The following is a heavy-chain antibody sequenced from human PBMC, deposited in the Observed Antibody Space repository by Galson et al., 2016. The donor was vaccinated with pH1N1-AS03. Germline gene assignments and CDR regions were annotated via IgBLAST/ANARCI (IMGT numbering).Heavy chain of an antibody. J-gene: IGHJ5*02. D-gene: IGHD3-16*01. CDR1: TFIARSNY. CDR2: IYHGEAGTS. V-gene: IGHV3-53*01. CDR3: ATDRFGEPTT. Sequence: SLRLSCAGSTFIARSNYMSWVRQAPGKGLEWVSVIYHGEAGTSYYADSVKGRFTISKHISANTVNLQMNNQRVEDTATYYCATDRFGEPTTWGQGTLIIVS.